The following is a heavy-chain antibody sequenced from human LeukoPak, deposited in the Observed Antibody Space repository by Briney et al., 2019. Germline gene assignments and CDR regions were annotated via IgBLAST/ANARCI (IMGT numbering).Heavy chain of an antibody. CDR2: INPNSGGT. CDR1: GYTFINFF. CDR3: ARAQHGESGELPFGY. Sequence: GASVNVSFKASGYTFINFFMHWVRQAPAQGLDWMEWINPNSGGTNLAQKFQVRVTMDRDTSISTAYMELSRPRSDDTAVYYCARAQHGESGELPFGYWGQGTLVTVSS. J-gene: IGHJ4*02. D-gene: IGHD3-10*01. V-gene: IGHV1-2*02.